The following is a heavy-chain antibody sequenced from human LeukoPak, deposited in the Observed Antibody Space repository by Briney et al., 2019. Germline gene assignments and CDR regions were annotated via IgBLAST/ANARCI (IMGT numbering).Heavy chain of an antibody. CDR3: ARGARCSSTSCSYTNYYYYMDV. D-gene: IGHD2-2*01. Sequence: ASVKVSCKASGGTFSSYAISWVRQAPGQGLEWMGGIIPIFGTANYAQKFQGRVTITTDESTSTAYMELSSLRSEGAAVYYCARGARCSSTSCSYTNYYYYMDVWGKGTTVTVSS. J-gene: IGHJ6*03. CDR2: IIPIFGTA. V-gene: IGHV1-69*05. CDR1: GGTFSSYA.